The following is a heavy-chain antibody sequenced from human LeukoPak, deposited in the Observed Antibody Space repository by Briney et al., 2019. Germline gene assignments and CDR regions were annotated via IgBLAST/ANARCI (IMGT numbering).Heavy chain of an antibody. D-gene: IGHD2-2*01. CDR3: ARDAGHQLSRRNYYAMDV. Sequence: SETLSLTCTVSGGSISSSSYYWGWIRQPPGKGLEWIGSIYYGGSTYYNSSLKSRVTISVDSSKNQFSLKVSSVTAADTAVYFCARDAGHQLSRRNYYAMDVWGQGTTVTVSS. CDR1: GGSISSSSYY. CDR2: IYYGGST. V-gene: IGHV4-39*07. J-gene: IGHJ6*02.